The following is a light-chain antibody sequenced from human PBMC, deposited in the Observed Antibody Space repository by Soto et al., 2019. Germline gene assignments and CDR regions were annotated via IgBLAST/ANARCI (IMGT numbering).Light chain of an antibody. Sequence: QSALTQPRSVSGSPGQSVTISCTGTSSDVGGYNHVSWYQQHPGKAPKLMIYDVTKRPSGVPDRFSGSKSGNTASLTISGLQAEDDADYYCCSDAGSYIYVFGGGTKLTVL. CDR1: SSDVGGYNH. CDR3: CSDAGSYIYV. CDR2: DVT. V-gene: IGLV2-11*01. J-gene: IGLJ1*01.